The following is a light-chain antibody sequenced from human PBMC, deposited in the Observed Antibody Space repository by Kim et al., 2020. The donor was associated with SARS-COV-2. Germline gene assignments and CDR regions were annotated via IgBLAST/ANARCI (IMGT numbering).Light chain of an antibody. CDR1: SGHSNYA. V-gene: IGLV4-69*02. J-gene: IGLJ2*01. CDR3: QTWGTGITL. Sequence: QPVLTQSPSASASLGASVKLTCTLSSGHSNYAIAWHQQQPEKGPRYLIKLNSDGSHNKGDGIPDRFSGSSSGTERYLTISSLQSEDEADYYCQTWGTGITLFGGGTQLTVL. CDR2: LNSDGSH.